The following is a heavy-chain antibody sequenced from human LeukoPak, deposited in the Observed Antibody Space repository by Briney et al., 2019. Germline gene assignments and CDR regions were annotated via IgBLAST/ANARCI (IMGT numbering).Heavy chain of an antibody. V-gene: IGHV4-34*01. J-gene: IGHJ4*02. Sequence: SETLSLTCAVYGGSFSGYYWTWIRQPPGKGLEWIGEINHSGSTNYNPSLKSRVTISVDTSKNQFSLKLSSVTAADTAVYYCARVCRDGYNVFDYWGQGTLVTVTS. CDR1: GGSFSGYY. D-gene: IGHD5-24*01. CDR3: ARVCRDGYNVFDY. CDR2: INHSGST.